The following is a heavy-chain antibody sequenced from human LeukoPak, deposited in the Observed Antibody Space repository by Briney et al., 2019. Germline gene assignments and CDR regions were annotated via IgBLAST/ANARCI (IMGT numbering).Heavy chain of an antibody. CDR3: ARGRSHYSSGYYYAIPYAPPPPAFQH. Sequence: GASVKVSCKASGYTFTSYYMHWVRQAPGQGLEWMGIMNPSGGSTSYAQKFQGRVTMTRDTSTSTVYMELSSLRSEDTAVYYCARGRSHYSSGYYYAIPYAPPPPAFQHWGQGTLVTVSS. CDR2: MNPSGGST. CDR1: GYTFTSYY. J-gene: IGHJ1*01. V-gene: IGHV1-46*01. D-gene: IGHD3-22*01.